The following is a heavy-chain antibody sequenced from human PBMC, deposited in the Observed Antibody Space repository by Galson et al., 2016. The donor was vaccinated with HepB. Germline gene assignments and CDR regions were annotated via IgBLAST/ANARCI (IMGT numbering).Heavy chain of an antibody. CDR1: GFTVSSNY. Sequence: SLRLSCAVSGFTVSSNYMSWVRQAPGKGLEWISVIYSDGSPYYADSVKGRFTISRDNSKNTLYLHMNSLRAEDTAVYYCARIYGDYFSSWGQGTLVTVSS. CDR3: ARIYGDYFSS. J-gene: IGHJ4*02. D-gene: IGHD4-17*01. V-gene: IGHV3-53*01. CDR2: IYSDGSP.